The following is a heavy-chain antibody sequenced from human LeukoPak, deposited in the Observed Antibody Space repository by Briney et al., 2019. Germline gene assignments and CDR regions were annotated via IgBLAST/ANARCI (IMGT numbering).Heavy chain of an antibody. J-gene: IGHJ2*01. V-gene: IGHV3-66*01. Sequence: GGSLRLSCAASGFTVSSNYMSWVRQAPGKGLEWVSVISTGGSTYYADSVKGRFTISIDNSKNTLDLQMNSLRAEDTAVYYCARDMAPRYFDLWGRGTPVTVSS. D-gene: IGHD5-24*01. CDR3: ARDMAPRYFDL. CDR1: GFTVSSNY. CDR2: ISTGGST.